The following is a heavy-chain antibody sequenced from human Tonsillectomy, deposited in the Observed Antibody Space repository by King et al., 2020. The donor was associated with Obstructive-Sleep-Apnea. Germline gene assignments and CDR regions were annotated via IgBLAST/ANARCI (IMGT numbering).Heavy chain of an antibody. D-gene: IGHD2-2*01. V-gene: IGHV5-10-1*03. CDR2: IDPSDSYT. Sequence: VQLVESGAEVKKPGESLRISCKASGYSFTTYWISWVRQMPGKGLEWMGKIDPSDSYTNYSPSFQGHVTISADKSISTAYLQWSSLKASDTAMYYCARHNLRYCSRNSCYAVDYWGQGTLVTVSS. J-gene: IGHJ4*02. CDR1: GYSFTTYW. CDR3: ARHNLRYCSRNSCYAVDY.